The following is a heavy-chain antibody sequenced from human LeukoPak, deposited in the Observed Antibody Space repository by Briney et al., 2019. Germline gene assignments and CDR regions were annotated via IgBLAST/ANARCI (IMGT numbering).Heavy chain of an antibody. J-gene: IGHJ4*02. Sequence: ASVKVSCKASGYTFTTYYMHWVRQAPGQGLEWVGIINPSAGNTNYAQKFQGRVTMTRDTSTSTVYMELSSLRSEDTAVYYCARELSGGYSDYWGQGTLVTVSS. CDR1: GYTFTTYY. V-gene: IGHV1-46*01. D-gene: IGHD7-27*01. CDR3: ARELSGGYSDY. CDR2: INPSAGNT.